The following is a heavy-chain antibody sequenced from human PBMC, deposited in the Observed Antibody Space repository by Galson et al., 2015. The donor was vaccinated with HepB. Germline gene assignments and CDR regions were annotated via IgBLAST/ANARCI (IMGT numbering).Heavy chain of an antibody. D-gene: IGHD3-3*01. J-gene: IGHJ4*02. CDR1: GGSISSTSYY. CDR3: ARRGVFGVVITDDS. CDR2: VYYSGTT. Sequence: SETLSLTCTVSGGSISSTSYYWGWIRQPPGKGLEWIGTVYYSGTTFYNPSLRSRVTISIDTSKNQVSLKLTSVTAADTAAYYCARRGVFGVVITDDSWGQGTLVTVSS. V-gene: IGHV4-39*01.